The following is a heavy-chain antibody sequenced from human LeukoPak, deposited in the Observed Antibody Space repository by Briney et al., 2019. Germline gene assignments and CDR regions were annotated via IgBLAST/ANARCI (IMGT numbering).Heavy chain of an antibody. CDR3: ARAPNDYTDYSDAFNI. J-gene: IGHJ3*02. D-gene: IGHD4-11*01. V-gene: IGHV3-30*04. CDR2: TSYDGSTN. Sequence: PGGSLRLSCAASGFIFSTYAMHWVRQPPGKGLDWVAVTSYDGSTNYYSDSVQGRFTISRDNSKNTLFLQMNSLRDEDTAVYYCARAPNDYTDYSDAFNIWGQGTMVTVS. CDR1: GFIFSTYA.